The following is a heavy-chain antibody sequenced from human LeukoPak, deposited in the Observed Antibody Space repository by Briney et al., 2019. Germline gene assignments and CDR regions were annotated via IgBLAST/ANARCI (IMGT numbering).Heavy chain of an antibody. CDR3: AGSLGVQPRNYGMDV. CDR1: GFTVSSNY. CDR2: IYSGGST. Sequence: GGSLRLSCAASGFTVSSNYMSWARQAPGKGLEWVSVIYSGGSTYYADSVKGRFTISRDNSKNPLYLQMNSLRAEDTAVYYCAGSLGVQPRNYGMDVWGQGTTVTVSS. V-gene: IGHV3-66*01. J-gene: IGHJ6*02. D-gene: IGHD3-16*01.